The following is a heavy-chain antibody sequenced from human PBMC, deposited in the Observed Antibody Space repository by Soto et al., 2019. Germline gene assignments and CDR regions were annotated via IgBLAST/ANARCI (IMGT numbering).Heavy chain of an antibody. CDR2: IYYSGST. CDR3: ARRYGDYPYA. CDR1: GGSISSSSYY. Sequence: SETLSLTCTVSGGSISSSSYYWGWIRQPPGKGLEWIGSIYYSGSTYYNPSLKSRVTISVDTSKNQFSLKLSSVTAADTAVYYCARRYGDYPYAWGQGTLVTVSS. D-gene: IGHD4-17*01. J-gene: IGHJ4*02. V-gene: IGHV4-39*01.